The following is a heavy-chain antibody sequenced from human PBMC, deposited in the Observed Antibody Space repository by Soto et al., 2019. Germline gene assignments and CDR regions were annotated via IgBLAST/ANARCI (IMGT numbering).Heavy chain of an antibody. V-gene: IGHV5-51*01. CDR1: GYNFPDYW. Sequence: PGESLKISCKGSGYNFPDYWIAWVRQMPGKDLEWMGFIYPGNSETRYSPSFQGQVTISADKSLSTAHLQWGSLKASDTAMYYCARPKSSGRLTLFDDWGQGTQVTVSS. CDR3: ARPKSSGRLTLFDD. D-gene: IGHD6-19*01. J-gene: IGHJ4*02. CDR2: IYPGNSET.